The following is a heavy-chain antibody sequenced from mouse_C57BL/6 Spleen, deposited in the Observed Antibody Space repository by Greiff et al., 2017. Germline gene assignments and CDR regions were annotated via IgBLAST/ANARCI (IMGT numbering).Heavy chain of an antibody. D-gene: IGHD2-10*01. CDR1: GYTFTSYW. CDR2: LDPSDSYT. J-gene: IGHJ1*03. CDR3: AKAGPYYGNPRRYFDV. Sequence: QVQLQQPGAELVKPGASVKLSCKASGYTFTSYWMQWVKQRPGQGLEWIGELDPSDSYTNYNQKFKGKATLTVDTSSSTAYMQLSSLTSEDSAVYYCAKAGPYYGNPRRYFDVWGTGTTVTVSS. V-gene: IGHV1-50*01.